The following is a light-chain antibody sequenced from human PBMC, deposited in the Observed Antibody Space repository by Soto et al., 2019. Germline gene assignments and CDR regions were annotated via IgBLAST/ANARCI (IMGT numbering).Light chain of an antibody. CDR2: GAS. CDR1: RSVISSY. CDR3: QQYGSSHWK. J-gene: IGKJ1*01. Sequence: EIVLTQSSSTLSLSPGQRANLSCRAKRSVISSYLAWYQQKPGQAPRLLIYGASSRATGIKDRFSGSGSGTDFTLTMSRLEPEDFAVYYCQQYGSSHWKFGNGTKV. V-gene: IGKV3-20*01.